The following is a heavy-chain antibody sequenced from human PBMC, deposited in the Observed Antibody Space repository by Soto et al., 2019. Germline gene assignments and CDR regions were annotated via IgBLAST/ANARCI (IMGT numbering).Heavy chain of an antibody. Sequence: LSLTCTVSGGSISSGGYYWSWIRQHPGKGLEWIGYIYYSGSTYYNPSLKSRVTISVDTSKNQFSLKLSSVTAADTAVYYCAREFPDSSGYYKPLGYFDYWGQGTLVTVSS. V-gene: IGHV4-31*03. D-gene: IGHD3-22*01. CDR2: IYYSGST. CDR1: GGSISSGGYY. J-gene: IGHJ4*02. CDR3: AREFPDSSGYYKPLGYFDY.